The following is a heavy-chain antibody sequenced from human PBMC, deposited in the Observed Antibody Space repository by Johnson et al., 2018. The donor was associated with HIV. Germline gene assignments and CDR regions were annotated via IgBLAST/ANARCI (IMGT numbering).Heavy chain of an antibody. D-gene: IGHD2-21*01. V-gene: IGHV3-15*01. CDR3: STGGPYCGDDCYSRGGSDI. Sequence: VQLVESGGGVVQPGRSLRLSCAASGFTFSSYAMHWVRQAPGKGLEWVGHIKSKTDGGTTDYAAPVKGRFTISRDDSKNTLYLQMNSLKTEDTAVYYCSTGGPYCGDDCYSRGGSDIWGQGTMVTVSS. CDR2: IKSKTDGGTT. CDR1: GFTFSSYA. J-gene: IGHJ3*02.